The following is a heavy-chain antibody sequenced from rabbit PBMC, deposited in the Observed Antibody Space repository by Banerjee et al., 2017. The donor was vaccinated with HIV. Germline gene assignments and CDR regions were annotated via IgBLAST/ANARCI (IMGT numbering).Heavy chain of an antibody. J-gene: IGHJ4*01. CDR1: GFSFSSSYY. Sequence: QEQLEESGGDLVKPEASLTLTCTASGFSFSSSYYMCWVRQAPGKGLEWIACIYAGSSGSTYYASWAKGRFTISKTSSTTVTLQMTSLTAADTATYFCARAPDYDRFIDTGDPYAFNLWGPGTLVTVS. CDR3: ARAPDYDRFIDTGDPYAFNL. D-gene: IGHD6-1*01. V-gene: IGHV1S45*01. CDR2: IYAGSSGST.